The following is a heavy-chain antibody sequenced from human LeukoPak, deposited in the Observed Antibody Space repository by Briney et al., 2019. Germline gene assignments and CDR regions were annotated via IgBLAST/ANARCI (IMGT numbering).Heavy chain of an antibody. Sequence: GGSLRLSCAASGFTFSGSAMHWVRQASGKGLEWVGRIRSKANSYATAYAASVKGRFTISRDDSKNTAYLQMNSLRAEDTAVYYCASLKRSFWVTMIFYWGQGTLVTVSS. V-gene: IGHV3-73*01. J-gene: IGHJ4*02. CDR1: GFTFSGSA. CDR2: IRSKANSYAT. D-gene: IGHD3-22*01. CDR3: ASLKRSFWVTMIFY.